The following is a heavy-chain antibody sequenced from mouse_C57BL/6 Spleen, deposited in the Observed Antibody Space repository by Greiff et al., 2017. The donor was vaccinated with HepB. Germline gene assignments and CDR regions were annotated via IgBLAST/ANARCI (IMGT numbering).Heavy chain of an antibody. V-gene: IGHV2-2*01. Sequence: GPALFQPSRTLSIPSKAPGSSLTSYVVPWFRRSPGKGLEWRGVLWSGGSTDYNAAFISRLSISKDNSKSQVFFKMNSLQADDTAIYYCARNFLGYDYGPEAYWGQGTLVTVSA. J-gene: IGHJ3*01. CDR1: GSSLTSYV. D-gene: IGHD2-4*01. CDR3: ARNFLGYDYGPEAY. CDR2: LWSGGST.